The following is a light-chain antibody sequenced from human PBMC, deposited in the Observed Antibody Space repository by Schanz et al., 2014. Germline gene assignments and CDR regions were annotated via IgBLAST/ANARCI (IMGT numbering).Light chain of an antibody. CDR1: SSNIGAGYD. J-gene: IGLJ3*02. CDR2: GNN. V-gene: IGLV1-40*01. Sequence: QSVLTQPPSVSGAPGQRVTISCTGSSSNIGAGYDVHWYQQLPGTAPKLLIYGNNNRPSGVPDRFSGSKSGTSGSLAITGLQAEDEADYFCQSYDSSLSVVFGGGTKLTVL. CDR3: QSYDSSLSVV.